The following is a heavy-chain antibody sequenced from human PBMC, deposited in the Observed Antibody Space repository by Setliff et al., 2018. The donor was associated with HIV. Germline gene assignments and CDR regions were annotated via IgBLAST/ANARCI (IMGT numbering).Heavy chain of an antibody. D-gene: IGHD6-13*01. V-gene: IGHV4-38-2*01. Sequence: ETLSLTCDVSGFSISSRYYWGWIRQSPGKGLEWIGNIYHTGSSYYNPSLNDRATISLDTSKNQFSLKLSSVTAADTAVYYCARRRDGSSWYRGDFDYWGQGTLVTVSS. CDR1: GFSISSRYY. CDR3: ARRRDGSSWYRGDFDY. J-gene: IGHJ4*02. CDR2: IYHTGSS.